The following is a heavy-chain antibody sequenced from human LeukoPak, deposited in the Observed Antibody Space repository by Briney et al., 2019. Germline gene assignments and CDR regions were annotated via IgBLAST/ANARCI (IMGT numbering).Heavy chain of an antibody. CDR3: ASLRPNEYYFDY. J-gene: IGHJ4*02. Sequence: PSETLSLTCTVSGGSISSYYWSWIRQPPGKGLEWLGYIYYSGSTNYNPSLKSRVTISVDTSKNQFSLKLSSVTAADTAVYYCASLRPNEYYFDYWGQGTLVTVSS. CDR1: GGSISSYY. D-gene: IGHD1-1*01. CDR2: IYYSGST. V-gene: IGHV4-59*01.